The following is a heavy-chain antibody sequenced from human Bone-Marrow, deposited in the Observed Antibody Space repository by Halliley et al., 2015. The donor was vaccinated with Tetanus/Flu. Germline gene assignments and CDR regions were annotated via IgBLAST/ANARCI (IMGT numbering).Heavy chain of an antibody. D-gene: IGHD4-17*01. Sequence: VQLVQSGAEVKKPGSSVKVSCKASGGTFSTYAVSWVRQAPGQGLEWMGGIIPAFGTGTYAQKFQGRVTITADKSTSTAYMELSSLRSEDTAVYYCARMGTLTTVTTTLSYYYYGMDVWGQGTTVTVSS. J-gene: IGHJ6*02. CDR2: IIPAFGTG. V-gene: IGHV1-69*14. CDR3: ARMGTLTTVTTTLSYYYYGMDV. CDR1: GGTFSTYA.